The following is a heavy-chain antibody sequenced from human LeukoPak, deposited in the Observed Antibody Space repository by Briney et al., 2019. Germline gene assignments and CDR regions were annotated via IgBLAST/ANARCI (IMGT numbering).Heavy chain of an antibody. V-gene: IGHV3-7*05. D-gene: IGHD6-19*01. Sequence: GGSLRLPCAASGFTFSSYWMTWVRQAPGKGLGWVANIDQYGSEKYYVDSVKGRFTISRDNAKNSVHLQMNSLRAEDTAVYYCARSGYSSGWYLAYWGQGTLVTVSS. CDR2: IDQYGSEK. J-gene: IGHJ4*02. CDR3: ARSGYSSGWYLAY. CDR1: GFTFSSYW.